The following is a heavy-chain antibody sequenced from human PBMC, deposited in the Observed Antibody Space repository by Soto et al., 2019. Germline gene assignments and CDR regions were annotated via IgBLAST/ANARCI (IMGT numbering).Heavy chain of an antibody. D-gene: IGHD6-13*01. CDR3: ARLQYSSPDAFDI. CDR1: GYSFTIYW. Sequence: GESLKISCNGSGYSFTIYWIGWVRQMPGKGLEWMGTIYPGDSDTRYSPSFQGQVTISADKSISTAYLQWSSLKASDTAMYYCARLQYSSPDAFDIWGQGAMVTVSS. J-gene: IGHJ3*02. CDR2: IYPGDSDT. V-gene: IGHV5-51*01.